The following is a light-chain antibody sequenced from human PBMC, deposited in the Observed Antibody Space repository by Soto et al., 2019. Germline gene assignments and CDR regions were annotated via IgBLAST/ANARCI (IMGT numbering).Light chain of an antibody. CDR2: EVS. CDR3: SSYTSSIVV. CDR1: SSDVGGYNY. Sequence: QSALTQPASVSGSPGQSITISCTGSSSDVGGYNYVSWYQHPPGKGPKLMIYEVSNRPSGVSDRFSGSKSGNTASLTISGLQAEDEADYYCSSYTSSIVVFGGGTKLTVL. V-gene: IGLV2-14*01. J-gene: IGLJ2*01.